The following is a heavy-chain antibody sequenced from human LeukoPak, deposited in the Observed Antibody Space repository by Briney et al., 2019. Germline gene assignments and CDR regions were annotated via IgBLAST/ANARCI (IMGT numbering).Heavy chain of an antibody. CDR3: ARSSSGYDYVGYFDY. CDR1: GGSFSSYY. Sequence: PSETLSLTCAVSGGSFSSYYWSWIRQPPGKGLEWIGYIYYSGSTNYNPSLKSRVTISVDTSKNQFSLKLRSVTAADTAVYYCARSSSGYDYVGYFDYWGQGTLVTVSS. CDR2: IYYSGST. J-gene: IGHJ4*02. D-gene: IGHD5-12*01. V-gene: IGHV4-59*01.